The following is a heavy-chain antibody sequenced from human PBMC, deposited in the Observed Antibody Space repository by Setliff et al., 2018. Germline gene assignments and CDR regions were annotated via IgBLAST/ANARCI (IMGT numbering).Heavy chain of an antibody. CDR3: VRGNYDNEDYREYFRH. D-gene: IGHD3-22*01. V-gene: IGHV3-64*01. J-gene: IGHJ1*01. Sequence: PGESLKISCAASGFSFRSYAMHWVRQAPGKGLEYVSTISSYGGSTYYAKSLKGRFIISRDNSNSTLFLQMDSLRDDDMAVYYCVRGNYDNEDYREYFRHWGQGVLVTISS. CDR2: ISSYGGST. CDR1: GFSFRSYA.